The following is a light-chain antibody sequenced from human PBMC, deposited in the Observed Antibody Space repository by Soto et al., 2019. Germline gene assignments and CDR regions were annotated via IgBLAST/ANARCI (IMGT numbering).Light chain of an antibody. Sequence: EIVLTQSPGTLSLSPGERATLSCRASQSVSSNLAWYQQKPGQAPRLLIYGASNRATGIPDRFSGSGSGTDFTLTISRLEPEDFAVYYCQQYGSSPLTFGGGTKVDIK. CDR2: GAS. CDR1: QSVSSN. J-gene: IGKJ4*01. CDR3: QQYGSSPLT. V-gene: IGKV3-20*01.